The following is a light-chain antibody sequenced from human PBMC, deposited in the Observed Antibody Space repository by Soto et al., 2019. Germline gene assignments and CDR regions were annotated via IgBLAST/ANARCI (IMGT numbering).Light chain of an antibody. Sequence: EIVLTQSPGTLSLSPGERATLSCRASQSVSNTYLAWYQQKPGQAPRLLIYDASSRATDIPDRFSSSGSGTDFTLTISRLEPEDFAVYYCQQYGRSPGLFTFGPGTKVDIK. V-gene: IGKV3-20*01. CDR2: DAS. CDR1: QSVSNTY. J-gene: IGKJ3*01. CDR3: QQYGRSPGLFT.